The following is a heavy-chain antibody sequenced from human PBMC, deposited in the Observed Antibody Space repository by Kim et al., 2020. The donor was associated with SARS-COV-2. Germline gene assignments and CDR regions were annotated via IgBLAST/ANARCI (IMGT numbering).Heavy chain of an antibody. CDR3: ASRNPYCSNSRCFVTPIDY. J-gene: IGHJ4*02. CDR1: GITFTNYA. CDR2: MSADGDST. Sequence: GGSLRLSCAASGITFTNYAMSRVRQAPGKGLEWVSSMSADGDSTYYEDSVKGRFTISRDNSKNTLYLQMNSLRAEDTAIYYCASRNPYCSNSRCFVTPIDYWGQGTLVTVAS. V-gene: IGHV3-23*01. D-gene: IGHD2-2*01.